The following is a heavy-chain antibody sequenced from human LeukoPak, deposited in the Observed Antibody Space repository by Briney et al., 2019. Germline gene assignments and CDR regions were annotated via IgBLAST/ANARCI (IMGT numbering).Heavy chain of an antibody. Sequence: GGSLRLSCAASGFTVSSNYMSWVRQAPGKGLEWVSAISGSGGSTYYADSVKGRFTISRDNSKNTLYLQMNSLRAEDTAVYYCAKVGCSSTSCYSGANYYYYGMDVWGQGTTVAVSS. CDR1: GFTVSSNY. V-gene: IGHV3-23*01. CDR3: AKVGCSSTSCYSGANYYYYGMDV. CDR2: ISGSGGST. D-gene: IGHD2-2*01. J-gene: IGHJ6*02.